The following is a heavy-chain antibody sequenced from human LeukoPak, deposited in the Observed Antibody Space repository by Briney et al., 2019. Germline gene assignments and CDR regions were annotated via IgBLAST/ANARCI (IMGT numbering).Heavy chain of an antibody. Sequence: GGSLRLSCASSGFTFSNYWMHWVHQAPGKGLVWVSRINSDGINTSYADSVKGRFTISRDNAKNSLYLQINSLRAEDTALYYCVRGGELVGSYFDYWGPGTLVTVSS. CDR2: INSDGINT. D-gene: IGHD3-16*01. V-gene: IGHV3-74*01. CDR1: GFTFSNYW. J-gene: IGHJ4*02. CDR3: VRGGELVGSYFDY.